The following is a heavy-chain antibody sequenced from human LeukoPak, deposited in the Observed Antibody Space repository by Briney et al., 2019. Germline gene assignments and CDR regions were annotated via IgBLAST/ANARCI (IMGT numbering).Heavy chain of an antibody. Sequence: GGSLRLSCAASGFTFSSYSMNWVRQAPGEGLEWVSSISSSSSYIYYADSVKGRFTISRDNAKNSLYLQMNSLRAEDTAVYYCARALRYYGSGSYRFDYWAREPWSPSPQ. CDR1: GFTFSSYS. V-gene: IGHV3-21*01. CDR3: ARALRYYGSGSYRFDY. J-gene: IGHJ4*02. D-gene: IGHD3-10*01. CDR2: ISSSSSYI.